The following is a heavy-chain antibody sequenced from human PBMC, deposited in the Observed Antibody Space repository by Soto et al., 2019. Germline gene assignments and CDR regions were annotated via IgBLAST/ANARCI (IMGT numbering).Heavy chain of an antibody. CDR3: ARDPGTGEAGRSFDY. V-gene: IGHV1-18*04. CDR1: GYNFTSYG. CDR2: ISAYNGNT. J-gene: IGHJ4*02. Sequence: ASVKVSCKASGYNFTSYGISWVRQAPGQGLEWMGWISAYNGNTNYAQKLQGRVTMTTDTSTSTAYMELRSLRSDDTAVYYCARDPGTGEAGRSFDYWGQGTLVTVSS. D-gene: IGHD6-13*01.